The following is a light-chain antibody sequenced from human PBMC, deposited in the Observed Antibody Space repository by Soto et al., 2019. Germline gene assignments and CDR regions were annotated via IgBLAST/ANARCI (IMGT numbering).Light chain of an antibody. J-gene: IGKJ1*01. Sequence: IVLTQSPGTLSLSPGGRATLSCRAGQSISSSYLAWYQQKPGQAPRLLIYGASSRATAIPDRFSGSGSGTDFTLTISRLEPEDSAVYYCQQYDDSPGTFGQGTKVEIK. CDR1: QSISSSY. CDR2: GAS. CDR3: QQYDDSPGT. V-gene: IGKV3-20*01.